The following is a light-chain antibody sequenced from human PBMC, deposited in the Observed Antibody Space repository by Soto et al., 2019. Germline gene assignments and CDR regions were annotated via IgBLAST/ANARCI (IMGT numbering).Light chain of an antibody. V-gene: IGKV2-40*01. CDR1: QSLLDSDDGNTY. Sequence: DIVMTQTPFSLPVTPGEPASISCGSSQSLLDSDDGNTYLDWYLQKPGQSPQLLIYTVSYRASGVTDRFSGSGSGTDFTLKISRVEAEDVGVYYCMQRIEFPLTFGGGTKVEIK. CDR3: MQRIEFPLT. CDR2: TVS. J-gene: IGKJ4*01.